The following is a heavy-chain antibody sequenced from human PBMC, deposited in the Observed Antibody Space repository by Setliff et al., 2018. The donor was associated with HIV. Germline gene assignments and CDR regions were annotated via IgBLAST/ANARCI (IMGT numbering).Heavy chain of an antibody. D-gene: IGHD1-1*01. CDR1: GFPFSGSA. CDR2: IKTQPRNYAT. J-gene: IGHJ5*02. Sequence: PGGSLRLSRAASGFPFSGSALHWVRRASGTGLEWVGRIKTQPRNYATAYGASMEGRFTISSDDTKSTAYRQLSSLKVADPAVYFCAASADGDCATTACTNWFDPWGQGTLVTVSS. CDR3: AASADGDCATTACTNWFDP. V-gene: IGHV3-73*01.